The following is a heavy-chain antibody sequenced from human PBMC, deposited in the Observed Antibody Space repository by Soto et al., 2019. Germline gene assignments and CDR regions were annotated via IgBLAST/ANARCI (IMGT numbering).Heavy chain of an antibody. CDR1: GFTFRNYW. D-gene: IGHD2-15*01. V-gene: IGHV3-74*02. CDR2: INSDGSVS. CDR3: ARGDCVGGSCYSLAGSFYYYMDA. Sequence: ESGGGLVQPGGSLRLSCAASGFTFRNYWMYWVRQAPGQGLEWVSRINSDGSVSSYADSVKGRLTIPRDNVKNTLYLLMDSLRAEDTAVYYCARGDCVGGSCYSLAGSFYYYMDAWGKGTTVTVFS. J-gene: IGHJ6*03.